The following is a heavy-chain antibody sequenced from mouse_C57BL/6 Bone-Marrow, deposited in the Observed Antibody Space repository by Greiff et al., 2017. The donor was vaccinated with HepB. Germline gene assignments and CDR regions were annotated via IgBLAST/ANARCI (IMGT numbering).Heavy chain of an antibody. V-gene: IGHV1-64*01. CDR3: ARCGAYGNYYYAMDY. CDR1: GYTFTSYW. Sequence: QVQLQQPGAELVKPGASVKLSCKASGYTFTSYWMHWVKQRPGQGLEWIGMIHPNSGSTNYNEKFKSKATLTVDKSSSPAYMQLSSLTSEDSAVYYCARCGAYGNYYYAMDYWGQGTSVTVSS. J-gene: IGHJ4*01. CDR2: IHPNSGST. D-gene: IGHD2-1*01.